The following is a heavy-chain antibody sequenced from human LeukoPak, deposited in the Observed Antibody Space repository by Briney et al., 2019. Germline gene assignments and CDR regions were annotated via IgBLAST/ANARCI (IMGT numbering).Heavy chain of an antibody. CDR1: GGSISSGGYY. CDR3: ARDLRGVRFLEWLLIGEGWFDP. D-gene: IGHD3-3*01. V-gene: IGHV4-30-2*01. Sequence: SQTLSLTCTVSGGSISSGGYYWSWIRQPPGKGLEWIGYIYHSGSTYYNPSLKSRVTISVDRSKNQFSLKLSSVTAADTAVYYCARDLRGVRFLEWLLIGEGWFDPWGQGTLVTVSS. CDR2: IYHSGST. J-gene: IGHJ5*02.